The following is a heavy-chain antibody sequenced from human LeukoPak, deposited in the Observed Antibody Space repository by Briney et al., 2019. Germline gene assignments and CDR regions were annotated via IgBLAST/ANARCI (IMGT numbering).Heavy chain of an antibody. V-gene: IGHV1-2*02. J-gene: IGHJ4*02. CDR1: GYTFTGSY. CDR2: INPNNGGT. D-gene: IGHD1-14*01. CDR3: AGYRGGYLDY. Sequence: GASVKVSCKASGYTFTGSYMHWVRQAPGQGLEWLGWINPNNGGTYYAQKFQGRVTMTRDTSISTAYMELSRLRSDDTAVYYCAGYRGGYLDYWGQGTLVTVSS.